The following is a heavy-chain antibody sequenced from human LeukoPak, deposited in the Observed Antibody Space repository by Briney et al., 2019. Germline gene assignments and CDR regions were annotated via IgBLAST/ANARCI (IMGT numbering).Heavy chain of an antibody. J-gene: IGHJ6*03. CDR3: ARLGSVGYYNYQYMDI. Sequence: SSESLSLTCAVYGGSFSGYYWSWIRQPPGKGLEWIGEIIDIVNTNYDPSLRSRVTISVDTSKNQFSLSLTSATAADTAVYFCARLGSVGYYNYQYMDIWGNGTTVTVSS. CDR2: IIDIVNT. V-gene: IGHV4-34*12. D-gene: IGHD3-10*01. CDR1: GGSFSGYY.